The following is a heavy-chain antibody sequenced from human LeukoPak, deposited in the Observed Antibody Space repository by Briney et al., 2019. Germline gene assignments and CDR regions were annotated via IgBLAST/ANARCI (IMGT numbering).Heavy chain of an antibody. CDR2: IYTSGTT. CDR1: GGSISSGSYY. D-gene: IGHD1-20*01. Sequence: PSQTLSLTCTVSGGSISSGSYYWSWIRQPAGKGLEWIGRIYTSGTTNYNPSLKSRVTISVGTSKNQFSLKLSSVAAADTAVYYCARELTGDDAFDIWGQGTMVTVSS. CDR3: ARELTGDDAFDI. V-gene: IGHV4-61*02. J-gene: IGHJ3*02.